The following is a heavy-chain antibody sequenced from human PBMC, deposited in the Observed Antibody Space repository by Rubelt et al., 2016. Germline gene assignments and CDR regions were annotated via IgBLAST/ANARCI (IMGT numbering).Heavy chain of an antibody. D-gene: IGHD6-13*01. CDR3: ARLGSSWYEYFDY. V-gene: IGHV4-59*08. J-gene: IGHJ4*02. CDR1: GGSISSYY. Sequence: QVQLQESGPGLVKPSETLSLTCTVSGGSISSYYWSWIRQPPGKGLEWIGYIYYSGSTNSNPTLKSRVTISVDTSKNKFSLKLSSVTAADTAVYYCARLGSSWYEYFDYWGQGTLVTVSS. CDR2: IYYSGST.